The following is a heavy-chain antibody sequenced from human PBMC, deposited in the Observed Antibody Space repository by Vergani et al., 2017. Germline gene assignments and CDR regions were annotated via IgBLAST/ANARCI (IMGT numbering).Heavy chain of an antibody. J-gene: IGHJ3*02. Sequence: EVQLLESGGGLVQPGGSLRLSCAASGFTFSSYAMSWVRQAPGKGLEWVSTLSASDRRTHYADSVKGRFTITRDNSKNTLFLHMNSLRPEDTAVYYCAKVGHSEVAGTFGAFDIWGQGAMVTVSS. D-gene: IGHD6-19*01. CDR2: LSASDRRT. CDR1: GFTFSSYA. CDR3: AKVGHSEVAGTFGAFDI. V-gene: IGHV3-23*01.